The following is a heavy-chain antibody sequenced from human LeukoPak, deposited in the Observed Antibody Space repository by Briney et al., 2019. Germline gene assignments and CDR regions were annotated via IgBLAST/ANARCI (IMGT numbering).Heavy chain of an antibody. J-gene: IGHJ5*02. Sequence: GESLKISCKGSGYSFTSYWISWVRQMPGKGLEWMGRIDPSDSYTNYSPSFQGHVTISADKSISTAYLQWSSLKASDTVMYYCARVVGATTWFDPWGQGTLVTVSS. CDR2: IDPSDSYT. CDR1: GYSFTSYW. CDR3: ARVVGATTWFDP. D-gene: IGHD1-26*01. V-gene: IGHV5-10-1*01.